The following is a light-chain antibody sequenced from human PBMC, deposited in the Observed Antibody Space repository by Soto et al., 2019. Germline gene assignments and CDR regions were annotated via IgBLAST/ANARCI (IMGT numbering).Light chain of an antibody. Sequence: EIVLTQSPGTLSSSPGERPTLSCRSSQSVGSDYLAWYQQKPGQAPRILIYGASSRATGITDRFSGSGSGTDFTLTISRLEPEDFAVYYCQQYGSSLWTVGQGTQVEIK. CDR2: GAS. J-gene: IGKJ1*01. CDR1: QSVGSDY. V-gene: IGKV3-20*01. CDR3: QQYGSSLWT.